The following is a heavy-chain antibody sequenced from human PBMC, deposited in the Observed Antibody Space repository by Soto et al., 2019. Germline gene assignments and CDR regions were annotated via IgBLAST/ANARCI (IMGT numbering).Heavy chain of an antibody. CDR1: GFTFSSYA. D-gene: IGHD6-19*01. CDR3: ARRSSGWYFDY. Sequence: EVQLLESGGGLVQPGGSLRLSCAASGFTFSSYAMSWVRQAPGKGLEWVSAISGSGGSTYSADSVKGRFTISRDNSKNALYLQMNTLRAEDPAVYYCARRSSGWYFDYWGQGTLVTVSS. V-gene: IGHV3-23*01. J-gene: IGHJ4*02. CDR2: ISGSGGST.